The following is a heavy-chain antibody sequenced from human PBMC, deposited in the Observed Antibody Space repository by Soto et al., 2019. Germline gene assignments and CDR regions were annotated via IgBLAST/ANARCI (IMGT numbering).Heavy chain of an antibody. J-gene: IGHJ4*02. CDR3: ATEVVVVPAAMRGDFDY. V-gene: IGHV1-24*01. Sequence: ASVKVSCKVSGYTLTELSMHWVRQAPGKGLEWMGGFDPEDGETIYAQKFQGRVTMTEDTSTDSAYMELSSLRSEDTAVYYCATEVVVVPAAMRGDFDYWGQGTLVTVSS. D-gene: IGHD2-2*01. CDR2: FDPEDGET. CDR1: GYTLTELS.